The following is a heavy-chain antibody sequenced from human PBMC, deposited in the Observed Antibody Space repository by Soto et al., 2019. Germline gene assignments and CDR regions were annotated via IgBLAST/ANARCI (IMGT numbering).Heavy chain of an antibody. V-gene: IGHV1-2*04. D-gene: IGHD1-26*01. CDR1: GYSFTDYH. J-gene: IGHJ5*02. CDR3: GRDGVGATPLGWFDP. Sequence: ASVKVSCKASGYSFTDYHIHWVRQAPGQGLEWLGRINPKSGGTSTAQKFQGWVTMTRDRSISTVYMELTRLRSDDTAVYYCGRDGVGATPLGWFDPWGQGSLVTVSS. CDR2: INPKSGGT.